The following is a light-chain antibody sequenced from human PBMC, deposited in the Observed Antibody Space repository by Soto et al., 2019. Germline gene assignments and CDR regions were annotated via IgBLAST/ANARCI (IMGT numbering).Light chain of an antibody. V-gene: IGKV3-15*01. CDR1: QSVSSD. CDR2: GAS. CDR3: QQYINWPRLS. J-gene: IGKJ4*01. Sequence: EIAMTQSPATLSVSPGDRATLSCRASQSVSSDLAWYQQKPGQAPRLLIYGASTRATGIPDRFSGSGSGTEFTLTISSLRSEDFAVYYCQQYINWPRLSFGGGTKVEIK.